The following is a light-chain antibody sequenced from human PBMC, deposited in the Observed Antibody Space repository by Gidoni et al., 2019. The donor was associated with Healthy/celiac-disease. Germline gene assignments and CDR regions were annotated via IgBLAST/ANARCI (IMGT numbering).Light chain of an antibody. J-gene: IGLJ1*01. CDR2: ENN. CDR3: GTWDSSLSASYV. CDR1: SSNIGKNY. V-gene: IGLV1-51*02. Sequence: SVLTQPPSVSAAPGQTVTISCSGSSSNIGKNYVSWYQQLPGTAPKLLIYENNKRPSGIPDRFSGSKSGTSATLGITGLQTGDEADYYCGTWDSSLSASYVFGTGTKVTVL.